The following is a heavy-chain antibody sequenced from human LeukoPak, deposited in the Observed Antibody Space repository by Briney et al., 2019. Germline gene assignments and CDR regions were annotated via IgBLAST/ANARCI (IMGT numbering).Heavy chain of an antibody. J-gene: IGHJ4*02. CDR2: IKQDGSEK. Sequence: GGSLRLSCAASGFSFSSYWMSWVRQTPGKGLEWVASIKQDGSEKYYVDSVKGRFTISRDNAKNTLYLQMNSLRAEDTAVYYCARVKERFLEWLHSTYYFDYWGQGTLVTVSS. CDR3: ARVKERFLEWLHSTYYFDY. CDR1: GFSFSSYW. D-gene: IGHD3-3*01. V-gene: IGHV3-7*01.